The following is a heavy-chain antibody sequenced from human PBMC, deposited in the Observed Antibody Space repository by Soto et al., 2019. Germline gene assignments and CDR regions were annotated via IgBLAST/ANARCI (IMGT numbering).Heavy chain of an antibody. D-gene: IGHD6-13*01. J-gene: IGHJ6*02. CDR3: ASNLYSSSWNGMDV. V-gene: IGHV1-18*04. CDR1: GYTLTRYC. CDR2: ISAYNGNT. Sequence: GASLQVSCHASGYTLTRYCIISLRQAPGQGLEWMGWISAYNGNTNNEQKSQGGVTMTTDTSTSTAYMELGSLRSDDTSVYYCASNLYSSSWNGMDVWGQGTTVTV.